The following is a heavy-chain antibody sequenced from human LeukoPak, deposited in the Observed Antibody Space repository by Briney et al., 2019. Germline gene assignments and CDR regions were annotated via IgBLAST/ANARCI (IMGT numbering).Heavy chain of an antibody. CDR1: GFTFSSYS. V-gene: IGHV3-21*04. Sequence: GGSLRLSCAASGFTFSSYSMNWVRQAPGKGLEWVSSISSSSSYIYYADSVKGRFTISRDNAKNSLYLQMNSLRAEDTAVYYCAKDGYSSGWYVGYWGQGTLVTVSS. CDR2: ISSSSSYI. CDR3: AKDGYSSGWYVGY. J-gene: IGHJ4*02. D-gene: IGHD6-19*01.